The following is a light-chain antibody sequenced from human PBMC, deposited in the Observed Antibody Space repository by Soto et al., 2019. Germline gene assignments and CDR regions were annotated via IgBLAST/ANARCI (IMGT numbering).Light chain of an antibody. J-gene: IGKJ1*01. V-gene: IGKV3-15*01. CDR1: QTVYSN. CDR2: RAS. Sequence: EIVMTQSAATLSVSPGERATLPCRASQTVYSNVAWYQQRPGQAPRLLIYRASSRAIDIPARFSGSGFGTEFTLTISSLQSEDSAVYYCQQCNNWPRTFGQGTKVDIK. CDR3: QQCNNWPRT.